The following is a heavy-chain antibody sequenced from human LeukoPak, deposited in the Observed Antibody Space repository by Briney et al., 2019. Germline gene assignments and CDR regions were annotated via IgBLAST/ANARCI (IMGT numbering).Heavy chain of an antibody. D-gene: IGHD3-22*01. CDR3: ARVLNYYDSSGYYFSY. J-gene: IGHJ4*02. V-gene: IGHV3-66*01. CDR1: GFTVSSNS. CDR2: IYTGGTT. Sequence: GGSLRLSCAASGFTVSSNSMSWVRQAPGKGLVWVSVIYTGGTTYYADSVKGRFTISRDNSKNTLYLQMNSLRAEDTAVYYCARVLNYYDSSGYYFSYWGQGTLVTVSS.